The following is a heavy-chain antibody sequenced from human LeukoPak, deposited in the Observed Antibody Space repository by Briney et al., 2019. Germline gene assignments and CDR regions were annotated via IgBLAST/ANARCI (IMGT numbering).Heavy chain of an antibody. Sequence: GGSLRLSCAASGFTFGSYWMHWVRQAPGKGLVWVSRINSDGSSTSYADSVKGRFTISRDNAKNTLYLQMNSLRAEDTAVYYCARAKDTAMVFDYWGQGTLVTVSS. CDR3: ARAKDTAMVFDY. V-gene: IGHV3-74*01. CDR2: INSDGSST. J-gene: IGHJ4*02. D-gene: IGHD5-18*01. CDR1: GFTFGSYW.